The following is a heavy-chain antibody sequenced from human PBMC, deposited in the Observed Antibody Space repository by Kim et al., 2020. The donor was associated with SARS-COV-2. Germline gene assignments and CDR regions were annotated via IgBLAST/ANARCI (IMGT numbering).Heavy chain of an antibody. CDR1: GGSISSSSYY. CDR2: IYYSGST. Sequence: SETLSLTCTVSGGSISSSSYYWGWIRQPPGKGLEWIGSIYYSGSTYYNPSLKSRVTISVDTSKNQFSLKLSSVTAADTAVYYCASHPTVTTKGLWYFDYWGQGTLVTVSS. J-gene: IGHJ4*02. CDR3: ASHPTVTTKGLWYFDY. V-gene: IGHV4-39*01. D-gene: IGHD4-17*01.